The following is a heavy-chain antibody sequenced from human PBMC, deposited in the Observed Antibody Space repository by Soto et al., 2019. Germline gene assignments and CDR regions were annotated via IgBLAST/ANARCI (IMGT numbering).Heavy chain of an antibody. J-gene: IGHJ4*02. CDR1: GGSISGYY. CDR2: IHYSGNS. V-gene: IGHV4-59*01. D-gene: IGHD3-9*01. Sequence: SETLSLTCTVSGGSISGYYWSWIRQPPGKGLQWIEYIHYSGNSNYNPSLRSRVTISVDTSKNQFSLKLASVTAADTAVYYCARLNYDLSTGYELVDSWGQGTLVTVSS. CDR3: ARLNYDLSTGYELVDS.